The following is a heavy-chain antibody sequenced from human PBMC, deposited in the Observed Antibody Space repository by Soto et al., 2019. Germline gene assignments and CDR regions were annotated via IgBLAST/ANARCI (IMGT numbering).Heavy chain of an antibody. V-gene: IGHV4-59*01. D-gene: IGHD4-17*01. J-gene: IGHJ4*02. CDR3: ARVDYGDYGDLVVFYFDY. CDR2: IYYSGST. CDR1: GGSISSYY. Sequence: SETLSLTCTVSGGSISSYYWSWIRQPPGKGLEWIGYIYYSGSTNYNPSLKSRVTISVDTSKNQFSLKLSSVTAADTAVYYCARVDYGDYGDLVVFYFDYWGQGTLVTVSS.